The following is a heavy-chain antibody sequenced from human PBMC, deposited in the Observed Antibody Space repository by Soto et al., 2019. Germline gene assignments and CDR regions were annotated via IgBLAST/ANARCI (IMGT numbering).Heavy chain of an antibody. CDR1: GFTFSDYY. CDR3: VRDYYDTSGYPNTFDM. Sequence: GGSLRLSCAASGFTFSDYYMSWIRQAPGKGLEWVSHISSSSSYTNYADSVKGRFTISRDNAKNSLYLDLTRLRAEDTAVYFCVRDYYDTSGYPNTFDMWGQGTMVTVSS. CDR2: ISSSSSYT. V-gene: IGHV3-11*06. J-gene: IGHJ3*02. D-gene: IGHD3-22*01.